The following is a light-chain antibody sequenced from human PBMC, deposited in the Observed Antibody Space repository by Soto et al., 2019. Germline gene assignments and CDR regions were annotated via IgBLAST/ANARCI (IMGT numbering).Light chain of an antibody. CDR1: RSNIGSNT. Sequence: QSVLTQPPSASGTPGQRVTISCSGSRSNIGSNTVHWYQQLPGTAPKLLIYSNNQRPSGVPDRFSGSKSGTSASLAISGLQSEDEADYYCAAWDDSLNGYVFATGTKLTVL. J-gene: IGLJ1*01. V-gene: IGLV1-44*01. CDR2: SNN. CDR3: AAWDDSLNGYV.